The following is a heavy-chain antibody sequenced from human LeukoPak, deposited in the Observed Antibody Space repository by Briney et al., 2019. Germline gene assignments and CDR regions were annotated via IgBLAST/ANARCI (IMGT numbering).Heavy chain of an antibody. D-gene: IGHD3-3*01. V-gene: IGHV4-34*01. CDR3: ARVSRGPVLRFLEWLYYFDY. J-gene: IGHJ4*02. CDR2: INHSGST. CDR1: GGSFSGYY. Sequence: SETLSLTCAVYGGSFSGYYWSWIRQPPGKGLEWIGEINHSGSTNYNPSLKSRVTISVDTSKNQFSLKLSSVTAADTAVYYCARVSRGPVLRFLEWLYYFDYWGQGTLVTVSS.